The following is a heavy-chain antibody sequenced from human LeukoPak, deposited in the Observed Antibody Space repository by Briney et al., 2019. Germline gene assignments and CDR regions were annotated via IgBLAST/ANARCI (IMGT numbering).Heavy chain of an antibody. CDR2: IAGDGAS. V-gene: IGHV3-69-1*01. CDR1: DSSFRSHD. J-gene: IGHJ3*01. CDR3: ARDREGSSWYDF. D-gene: IGHD6-13*01. Sequence: GGSLRLSCAASDSSFRSHDMSWVRQTLEKGLEWVSSIAGDGASFYADSVTGRFTISRDNAKNSLYLQMNSLTADDTAVYFCARDREGSSWYDFWGQGTMVPVSS.